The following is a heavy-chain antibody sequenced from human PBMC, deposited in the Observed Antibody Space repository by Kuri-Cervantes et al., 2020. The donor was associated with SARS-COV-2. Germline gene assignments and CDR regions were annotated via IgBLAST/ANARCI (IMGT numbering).Heavy chain of an antibody. J-gene: IGHJ4*02. D-gene: IGHD2-21*01. CDR1: GYTFTGYY. Sequence: ASVKVSCKASGYTFTGYYTHWVRQAPGQGLEWMGWINPNSGGTNYAQKFQGRVTMTRDTSISTVYMELSSLTSEDTAIYYCYCAPKEGFDSWGQGTLVTVSS. CDR3: YCAPKEGFDS. V-gene: IGHV1-2*02. CDR2: INPNSGGT.